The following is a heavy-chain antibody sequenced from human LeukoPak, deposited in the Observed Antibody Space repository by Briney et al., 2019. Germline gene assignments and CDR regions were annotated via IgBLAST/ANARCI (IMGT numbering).Heavy chain of an antibody. J-gene: IGHJ4*02. V-gene: IGHV1-69*13. CDR3: ARERDTAMVLTFDY. Sequence: GASVKVSCKASGGTFSSYAISWVRQAPGQGLEWMGGIIPIFGTANYAQKFQGRVTITADESTSTAYMGPSSLRSEDTAVYYCARERDTAMVLTFDYWGQGTLVTVSS. D-gene: IGHD5-18*01. CDR2: IIPIFGTA. CDR1: GGTFSSYA.